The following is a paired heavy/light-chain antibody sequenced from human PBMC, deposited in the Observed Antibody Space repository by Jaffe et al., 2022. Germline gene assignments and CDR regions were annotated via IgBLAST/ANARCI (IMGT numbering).Heavy chain of an antibody. CDR1: GFTFSSYG. CDR2: IRYDGSNK. D-gene: IGHD6-13*01. CDR3: AKVPYSSSWGVLVLKKNYFDY. J-gene: IGHJ4*02. Sequence: QVQLVESGGGVVQPGGSLRLSCAASGFTFSSYGMHWVRQAPGKGLEWVAFIRYDGSNKYYADSVKGRFTISRDNSKNTLYLQMNSLRAEDTAVYYCAKVPYSSSWGVLVLKKNYFDYWGQGTLVTVSS. V-gene: IGHV3-30*02.
Light chain of an antibody. V-gene: IGKV3-20*01. Sequence: EIVLTQSPGTLSLSPGERATLSCRASQSVSSSYLAWYQQKPGQAPRLLIYGASSRATGIPDRFSGSGSGTDFTLTISRLEPEDFAVYYCQQYGSSLSITFGQGTRLEIK. CDR1: QSVSSSY. J-gene: IGKJ5*01. CDR3: QQYGSSLSIT. CDR2: GAS.